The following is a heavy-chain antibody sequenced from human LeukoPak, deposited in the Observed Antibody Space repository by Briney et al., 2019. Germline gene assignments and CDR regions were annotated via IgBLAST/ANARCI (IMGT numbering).Heavy chain of an antibody. J-gene: IGHJ1*01. CDR1: GYTFTGYY. D-gene: IGHD3-22*01. CDR2: INPNSGGT. CDR3: ARGVPAVVLIPGAGDFQN. Sequence: ASVKVSCKASGYTFTGYYMHWVRQAPGQGLEWMGWINPNSGGTNYAQKFQGRVTMTRDTSISTAYMELSRLRSDDTAVYYCARGVPAVVLIPGAGDFQNWGQGTLVTVSS. V-gene: IGHV1-2*02.